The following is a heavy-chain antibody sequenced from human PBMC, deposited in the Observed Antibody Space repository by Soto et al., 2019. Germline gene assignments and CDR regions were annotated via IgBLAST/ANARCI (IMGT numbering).Heavy chain of an antibody. Sequence: GASVKVSCKASGYTFTRYGISWVRQAPGQGPEWMGWISVYNGNTNYAQKLQGRVTMTTDTSTTTAYMELRSLTSDDTAVYYCAKLKQLGRFVYYGMDVWGQGTTVTVSS. CDR2: ISVYNGNT. D-gene: IGHD6-13*01. CDR3: AKLKQLGRFVYYGMDV. V-gene: IGHV1-18*01. CDR1: GYTFTRYG. J-gene: IGHJ6*02.